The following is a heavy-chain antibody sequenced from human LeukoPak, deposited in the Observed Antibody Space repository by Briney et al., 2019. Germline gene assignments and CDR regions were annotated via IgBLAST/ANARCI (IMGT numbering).Heavy chain of an antibody. CDR3: ARFLLTGGYFDY. V-gene: IGHV4-30-2*01. CDR2: IYHSGST. CDR1: VGSISSGGYS. J-gene: IGHJ4*02. D-gene: IGHD3-9*01. Sequence: SQTLSLTCAVSVGSISSGGYSWSWIRQPPGKGLEWIGYIYHSGSTYYNPSLKSRVTISVDRSKNQFSLKLSSVTAADTAVYYCARFLLTGGYFDYWGQGTLVTVSS.